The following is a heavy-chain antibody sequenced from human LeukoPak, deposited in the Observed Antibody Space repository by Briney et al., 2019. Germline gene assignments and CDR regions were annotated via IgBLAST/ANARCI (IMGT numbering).Heavy chain of an antibody. V-gene: IGHV4-31*03. CDR3: ARVDTMVRGVINWFDP. D-gene: IGHD3-10*01. Sequence: SETLSPTCTVSGGSINSVGNYWSWVRQYPGKGLEWIGNIYYSGNTYYNPSLNSRLTISVGTSKNQFSLRLDSVTAADTAVYYCARVDTMVRGVINWFDPWGQGTLVIVSS. CDR2: IYYSGNT. J-gene: IGHJ5*02. CDR1: GGSINSVGNY.